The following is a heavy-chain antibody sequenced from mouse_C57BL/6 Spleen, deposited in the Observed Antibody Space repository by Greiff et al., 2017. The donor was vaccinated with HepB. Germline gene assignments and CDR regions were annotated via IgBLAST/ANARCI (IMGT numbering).Heavy chain of an antibody. CDR2: IDPSDSYT. J-gene: IGHJ2*01. D-gene: IGHD1-1*01. CDR1: GYTFTSYW. V-gene: IGHV1-50*01. Sequence: QVQLKQPGAELVKPGASVKLSCKASGYTFTSYWMQWVKQRPGQGLEWIGEIDPSDSYTNYNQKFKGKATLTVDTSSSTAYMQLSSLTSEDSAVYYCARCLSSYFDYWGQGTTLTVSS. CDR3: ARCLSSYFDY.